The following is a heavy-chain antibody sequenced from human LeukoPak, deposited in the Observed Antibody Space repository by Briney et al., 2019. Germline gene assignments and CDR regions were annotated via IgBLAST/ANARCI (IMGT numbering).Heavy chain of an antibody. J-gene: IGHJ3*02. Sequence: GGSLRLSCAASKLTFSTAWMSWVRQVPGKGLVWVSRINSDGSSTSYADSVKGRFTISRDNAKNTLYLQMNSLRVEDTALYYCVREEERDDAFDIWGQGTTVTVTS. CDR2: INSDGSST. CDR1: KLTFSTAW. CDR3: VREEERDDAFDI. D-gene: IGHD1-26*01. V-gene: IGHV3-74*01.